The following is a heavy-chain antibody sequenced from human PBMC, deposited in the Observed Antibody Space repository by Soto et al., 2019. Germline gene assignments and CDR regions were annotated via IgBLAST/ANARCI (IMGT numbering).Heavy chain of an antibody. CDR3: ARAPPGIAAAGTHRVYYYYGMDV. CDR2: IIPIFGTA. Sequence: KVSCKASGYTFTSYAISWVRQAPGQGLEWMGGIIPIFGTANYAQKFQGRVTITADESTSTAYMELSSLRSEDTAVYYCARAPPGIAAAGTHRVYYYYGMDVWGQGTTVTVSS. CDR1: GYTFTSYA. D-gene: IGHD6-13*01. V-gene: IGHV1-69*01. J-gene: IGHJ6*02.